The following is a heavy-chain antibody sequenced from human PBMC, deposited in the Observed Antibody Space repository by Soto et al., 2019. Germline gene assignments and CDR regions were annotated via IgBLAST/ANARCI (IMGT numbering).Heavy chain of an antibody. Sequence: SETLSLTCTVSGGSISSYYWSWIRQPPGKGLEWIGYIYYSGSTNYNPSLKSRVTISVDTSKNQFSLKLSSVTAADTAVYYRARVGSDYDFWSGYFGYYFDYWGQGTLVTVSS. D-gene: IGHD3-3*01. CDR2: IYYSGST. CDR3: ARVGSDYDFWSGYFGYYFDY. J-gene: IGHJ4*02. V-gene: IGHV4-59*01. CDR1: GGSISSYY.